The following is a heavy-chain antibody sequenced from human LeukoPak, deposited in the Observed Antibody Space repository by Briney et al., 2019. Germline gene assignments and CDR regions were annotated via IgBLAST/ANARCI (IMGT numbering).Heavy chain of an antibody. J-gene: IGHJ3*02. CDR1: GFTFSSYW. CDR3: ARDLYSGYSYGSRGDDAFDI. D-gene: IGHD5-18*01. V-gene: IGHV3-7*01. CDR2: TKQDGSEK. Sequence: GGSLRLSCAASGFTFSSYWMSWVRQAPGKGLEWVANTKQDGSEKYYVDSVKGRFTISRDNAKNSLYLQMNSLRAEDTAVYYCARDLYSGYSYGSRGDDAFDIWGQGTMVTVSS.